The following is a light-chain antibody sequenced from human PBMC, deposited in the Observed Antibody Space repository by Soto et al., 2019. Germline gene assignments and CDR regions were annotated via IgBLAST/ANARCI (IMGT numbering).Light chain of an antibody. CDR2: AAS. V-gene: IGKV1-8*01. Sequence: AIRMTQSPSSLSASTGDRVTLTCRASQGISSYFAWYQQKPGKAPKLLIYAASTLQSGVPSRFSGSGSGTAFTLTSSCLQSEDFATYYCQQDYSYPPYTFGQGTKLEIK. CDR1: QGISSY. CDR3: QQDYSYPPYT. J-gene: IGKJ2*01.